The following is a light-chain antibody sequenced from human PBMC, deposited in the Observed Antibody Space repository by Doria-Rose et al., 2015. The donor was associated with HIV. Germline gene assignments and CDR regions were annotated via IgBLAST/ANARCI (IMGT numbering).Light chain of an antibody. CDR2: WAS. Sequence: EIVMTQSSESLGMSLGERATLNCKSNQSLLYTSKNYLAWYQQKPGQPPKLLIYWASTRQSGVPARFSGSGSGTDCALTISSLEAEDVAVYYCQQYYDTPSFGPGTTVDIK. V-gene: IGKV4-1*01. CDR3: QQYYDTPS. CDR1: QSLLYTSKNY. J-gene: IGKJ3*01.